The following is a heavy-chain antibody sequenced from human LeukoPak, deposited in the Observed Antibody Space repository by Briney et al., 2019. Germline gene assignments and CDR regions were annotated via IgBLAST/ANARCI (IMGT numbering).Heavy chain of an antibody. CDR2: MNPNSGNT. Sequence: ASVKVSCKASGYTLTNYDINWVRQATGQGLEWMGWMNPNSGNTGYAQKFQGRVTMTRNTSISTAYMELSSLRSEDTAVYYCAREYYYDSSGYYHDAFDIWGQGTMVTVSS. D-gene: IGHD3-22*01. V-gene: IGHV1-8*01. J-gene: IGHJ3*02. CDR3: AREYYYDSSGYYHDAFDI. CDR1: GYTLTNYD.